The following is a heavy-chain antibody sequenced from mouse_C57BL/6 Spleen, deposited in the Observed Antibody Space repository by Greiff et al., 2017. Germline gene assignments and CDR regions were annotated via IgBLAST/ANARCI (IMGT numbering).Heavy chain of an antibody. CDR2: IYPGSGNT. J-gene: IGHJ3*01. CDR1: GYTFTDYY. Sequence: QVQLKQSGAELVRPGASVKLSCKASGYTFTDYYINWVKQRPGQGLEWIARIYPGSGNTYYNEKFKGKATLTAEKSSSTAYMQLSSLTSEDSAVYFCARGEMGITTVVGPFAYWGQGTLVTVSA. CDR3: ARGEMGITTVVGPFAY. D-gene: IGHD1-1*01. V-gene: IGHV1-76*01.